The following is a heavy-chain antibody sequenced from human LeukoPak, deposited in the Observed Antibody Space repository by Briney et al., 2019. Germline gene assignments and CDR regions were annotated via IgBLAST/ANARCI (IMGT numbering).Heavy chain of an antibody. CDR2: IKQDGSEK. V-gene: IGHV3-7*01. CDR3: ARVGGRYSPLGY. D-gene: IGHD3-16*02. Sequence: GGSLRLSCAASGFTFSSYWMSWVRQAPGKGLEWVANIKQDGSEKYYVDSVKGRFTISRDNAKNSLYLQMISLRAEDTAVYYCARVGGRYSPLGYWGQGTLSPSPQ. J-gene: IGHJ4*02. CDR1: GFTFSSYW.